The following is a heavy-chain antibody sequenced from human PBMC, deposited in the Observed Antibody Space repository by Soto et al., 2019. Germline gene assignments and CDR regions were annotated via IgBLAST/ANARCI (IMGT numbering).Heavy chain of an antibody. Sequence: QVQLVQSGAEVKKPGASVKVSCKASGYTFTSYYMHWVRQAPGQGLEWMGIINPSGGSTSYAQKFQDRVTMTRDTSTSTIYMELISLRSEDTAVYYCARGDPSDHLYYYYYYGMDVWGQGTTVTVSS. CDR1: GYTFTSYY. J-gene: IGHJ6*02. CDR3: ARGDPSDHLYYYYYYGMDV. CDR2: INPSGGST. D-gene: IGHD2-21*02. V-gene: IGHV1-46*01.